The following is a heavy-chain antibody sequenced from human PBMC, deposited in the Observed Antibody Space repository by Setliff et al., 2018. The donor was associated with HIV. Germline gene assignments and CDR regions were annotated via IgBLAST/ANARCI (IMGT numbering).Heavy chain of an antibody. CDR3: ARSIAVVNDAFDV. Sequence: SETLSLTCTVSYGSMSDYYWSWIRQPPGRGLEWIGEIYYSGSTNYNPSLKSRVTMSVHTSKNQFSLKLTSVTAADTAVYYCARSIAVVNDAFDVWGQGTTVTVSS. J-gene: IGHJ3*01. D-gene: IGHD6-19*01. CDR1: YGSMSDYY. V-gene: IGHV4-59*01. CDR2: IYYSGST.